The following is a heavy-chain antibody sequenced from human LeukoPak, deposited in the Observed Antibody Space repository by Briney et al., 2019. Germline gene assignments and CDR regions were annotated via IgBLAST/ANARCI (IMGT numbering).Heavy chain of an antibody. CDR1: GYTFTSYY. Sequence: GASVKVSCKASGYTFTSYYMHWVRQAPGQGLEWMGIISPSGGSTSYAQKFQGRVTMTRDTSTSTVYMELSSLRSEDTAVYYCARVGPITMVRGVRNYFDYWGQGTLVTVSS. D-gene: IGHD3-10*01. CDR2: ISPSGGST. CDR3: ARVGPITMVRGVRNYFDY. J-gene: IGHJ4*02. V-gene: IGHV1-46*03.